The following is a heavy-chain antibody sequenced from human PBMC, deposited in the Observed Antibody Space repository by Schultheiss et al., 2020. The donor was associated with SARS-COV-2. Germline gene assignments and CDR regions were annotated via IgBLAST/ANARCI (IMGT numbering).Heavy chain of an antibody. V-gene: IGHV4-59*11. CDR1: GGSISSHY. J-gene: IGHJ4*02. D-gene: IGHD2-15*01. CDR2: IYYSGST. Sequence: SQTLSLTCTVSGGSISSHYWSWIRQPPGKGLEWIGYIYYSGSTNYNPSLKSRVTISVDTSKNQFSLKLSSVTAADTAVYYCARGLSGYYDYWGQGTLVTVSS. CDR3: ARGLSGYYDY.